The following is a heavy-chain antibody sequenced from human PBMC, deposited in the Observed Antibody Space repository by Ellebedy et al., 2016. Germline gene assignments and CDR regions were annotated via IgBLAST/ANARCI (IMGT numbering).Heavy chain of an antibody. CDR3: ARGGIKEEGWFDP. J-gene: IGHJ5*02. CDR1: GGSISSYY. V-gene: IGHV4-59*12. D-gene: IGHD3-16*01. CDR2: IYYSGST. Sequence: SETLSLTCTVSGGSISSYYWSWIRKPPGKGLEWIGYIYYSGSTNYNPSLKSRVTISVDTSKNQFSLKLSSVTAADTAVYYCARGGIKEEGWFDPWGQGTLVTVSS.